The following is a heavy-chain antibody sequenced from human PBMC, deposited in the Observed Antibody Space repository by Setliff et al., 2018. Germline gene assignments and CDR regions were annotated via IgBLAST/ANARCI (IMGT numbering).Heavy chain of an antibody. CDR1: DASINSHY. CDR3: ARDRSYYASGSFTKWFDY. CDR2: FFYSGDS. Sequence: PSETLSLTCTVSDASINSHYWSWIRQPPGKGLEWIGFFFYSGDSRYNPSLKSRVTMSVDESRNQFSLKLSSVTAADTAIYYCARDRSYYASGSFTKWFDYWGQGTLVTVSS. D-gene: IGHD3-10*01. J-gene: IGHJ4*02. V-gene: IGHV4-59*11.